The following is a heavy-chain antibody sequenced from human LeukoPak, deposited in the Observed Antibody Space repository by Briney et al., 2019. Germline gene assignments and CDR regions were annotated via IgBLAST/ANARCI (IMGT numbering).Heavy chain of an antibody. CDR3: ARDYYDSSGYKLDAFDI. V-gene: IGHV3-21*01. D-gene: IGHD3-22*01. CDR2: ISSSSSYI. CDR1: GFTFSSYS. J-gene: IGHJ3*02. Sequence: GGSLRLSCAASGFTFSSYSMNWVRQAPGKGLEWVSSISSSSSYIYYADSVEGRFTISRDNAKNSLYLQMNSLRAEDTAVYYCARDYYDSSGYKLDAFDIWGQGTMVTVSS.